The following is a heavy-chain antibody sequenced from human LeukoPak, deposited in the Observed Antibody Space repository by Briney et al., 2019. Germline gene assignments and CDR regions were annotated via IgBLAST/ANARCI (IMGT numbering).Heavy chain of an antibody. D-gene: IGHD2-15*01. CDR2: IYSGGST. Sequence: PGGSLRLSCAASGFTVSSNYMSWVRQAPGKGLEWVSVIYSGGSTYYADSVKGRFTISRDNSKNTLYLQMNSLRAEDTAVYYCARTLVGVGYYFDYWGQGTLVTGSS. CDR3: ARTLVGVGYYFDY. V-gene: IGHV3-66*02. J-gene: IGHJ4*02. CDR1: GFTVSSNY.